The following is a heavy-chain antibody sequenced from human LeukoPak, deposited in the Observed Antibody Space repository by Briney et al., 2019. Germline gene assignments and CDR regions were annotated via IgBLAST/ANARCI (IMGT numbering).Heavy chain of an antibody. V-gene: IGHV1-2*02. CDR1: GYTFTGYY. D-gene: IGHD2-15*01. Sequence: GASVKVSCKASGYTFTGYYMHWVRQAPAQGLEWMGWINPNSGDTNYAQKFQGRVTMTRDTSISTAYMQLSRLRSDDTAVYSCASSYCAGAFDIWGQGTMVTVSS. J-gene: IGHJ3*02. CDR3: ASSYCAGAFDI. CDR2: INPNSGDT.